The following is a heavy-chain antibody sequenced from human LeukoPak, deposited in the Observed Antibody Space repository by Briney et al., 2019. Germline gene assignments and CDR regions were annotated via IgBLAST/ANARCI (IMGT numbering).Heavy chain of an antibody. J-gene: IGHJ6*02. V-gene: IGHV4-59*08. CDR2: THYSGST. CDR1: GAPITNSY. CDR3: ARLYPLVSISTYHYHPLDV. D-gene: IGHD2-8*02. Sequence: SETLSLTCTVSGAPITNSYWGWIRQPPGKGLEWVGFTHYSGSTSSNPSLKSRVAMSVDTSKNQFSLRVPSVTAADTAVYYCARLYPLVSISTYHYHPLDVWGQGTTVTVS.